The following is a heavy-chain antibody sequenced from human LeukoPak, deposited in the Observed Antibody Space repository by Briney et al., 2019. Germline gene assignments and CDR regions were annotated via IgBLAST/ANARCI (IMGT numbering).Heavy chain of an antibody. CDR3: ARRGAALDY. D-gene: IGHD6-6*01. J-gene: IGHJ4*02. Sequence: SETLSLTCAVYGGSFSGYYWSWIRQPPGKGLEWVGEINHSGSTNYNPSLKSRVTISVDTSKNQFSLKLSSVTAADTAVYYCARRGAALDYWGQGTLVTVSS. V-gene: IGHV4-34*01. CDR2: INHSGST. CDR1: GGSFSGYY.